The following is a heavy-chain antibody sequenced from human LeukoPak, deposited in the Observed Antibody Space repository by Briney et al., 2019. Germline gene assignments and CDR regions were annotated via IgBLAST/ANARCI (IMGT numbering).Heavy chain of an antibody. J-gene: IGHJ4*02. V-gene: IGHV4-34*01. CDR1: GGSFSGYY. CDR2: INHSGST. Sequence: SETLSLTCAVYGGSFSGYYWSWIRQPPGKGLEWIGEINHSGSTNYNPSLKSRVTISVDTSENQFSLKLSSVTAADTAVYYCARYVVYGSEKYYFDYWGQGTLVTVSS. D-gene: IGHD3-10*01. CDR3: ARYVVYGSEKYYFDY.